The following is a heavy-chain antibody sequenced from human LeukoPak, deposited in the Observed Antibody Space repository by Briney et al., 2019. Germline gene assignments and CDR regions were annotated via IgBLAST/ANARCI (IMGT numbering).Heavy chain of an antibody. CDR2: IYTSGST. Sequence: SETLSLTCTVSGGSISSYYWSWIRRPAGKGLEWIGRIYTSGSTNYNPSLKGRVTMSVDTSKNQFSLKLSSVTAADTAVYYCARDVCDSTTCYRRGGFDYWGQGTLVTVSS. D-gene: IGHD2-2*01. CDR3: ARDVCDSTTCYRRGGFDY. J-gene: IGHJ4*02. CDR1: GGSISSYY. V-gene: IGHV4-4*07.